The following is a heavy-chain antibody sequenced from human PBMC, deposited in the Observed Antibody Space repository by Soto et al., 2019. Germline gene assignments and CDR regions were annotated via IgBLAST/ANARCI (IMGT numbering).Heavy chain of an antibody. Sequence: PSETLSLTCTVSGDSITNAAYYWGWIRQPPGKGLECIGIIYYSGNTYYRPSLKSRVTMSVDTSKNQFSLKLTSVSAADTSMYYCARVYGSGSYYFDYWGQGTLVT. D-gene: IGHD3-10*01. V-gene: IGHV4-39*01. J-gene: IGHJ4*02. CDR3: ARVYGSGSYYFDY. CDR1: GDSITNAAYY. CDR2: IYYSGNT.